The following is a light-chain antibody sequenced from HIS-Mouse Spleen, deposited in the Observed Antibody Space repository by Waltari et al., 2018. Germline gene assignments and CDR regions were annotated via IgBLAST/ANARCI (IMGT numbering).Light chain of an antibody. J-gene: IGKJ1*01. CDR1: QGISSY. CDR3: QQLNSYPAT. V-gene: IGKV1-9*01. Sequence: DIQLTQSPSFLSASVGDRVTITCRASQGISSYLAWYQQNPGKAPKLLIYAASTLQSGVPSTFSGSGSGSEFTLTNSCLQPEDFASYYCQQLNSYPATFGQGTKVEIK. CDR2: AAS.